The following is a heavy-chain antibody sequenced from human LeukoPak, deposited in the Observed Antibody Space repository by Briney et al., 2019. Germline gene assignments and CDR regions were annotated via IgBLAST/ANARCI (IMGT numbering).Heavy chain of an antibody. V-gene: IGHV3-30*04. D-gene: IGHD5-18*01. J-gene: IGHJ4*02. CDR3: ARGSGYSYSFTGRERTKSRLDY. CDR2: ISFDGSNK. Sequence: PGGSLRLSCAASGFTFSSYEMNWVRQAPGKGLEWVAVISFDGSNKYYADSVKGRFTISRDSSKNTLYLQMNSLRAADTAVYYCARGSGYSYSFTGRERTKSRLDYWGQGTLVTVSS. CDR1: GFTFSSYE.